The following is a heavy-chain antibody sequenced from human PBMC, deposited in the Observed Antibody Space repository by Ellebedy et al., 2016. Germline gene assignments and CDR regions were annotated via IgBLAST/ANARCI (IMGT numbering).Heavy chain of an antibody. Sequence: SETLSLTXTVSGGSIINSYWSWMRQPPGKGLEWIGDVYYSGSTNYNPSLKSRVTISVDRSKNQFSLNLSSVTAADTAMYYCARRTTTYLYTSGLYFNLWGRGTLVTVSS. CDR1: GGSIINSY. CDR3: ARRTTTYLYTSGLYFNL. J-gene: IGHJ2*01. V-gene: IGHV4-59*01. CDR2: VYYSGST. D-gene: IGHD6-19*01.